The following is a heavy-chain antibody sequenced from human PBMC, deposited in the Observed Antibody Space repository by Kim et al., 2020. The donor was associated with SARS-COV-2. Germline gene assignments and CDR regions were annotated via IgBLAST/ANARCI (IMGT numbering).Heavy chain of an antibody. V-gene: IGHV3-21*01. CDR1: GFTFSSYS. Sequence: GGSLRLSCAASGFTFSSYSMNWVRQAPGKVLEWVSSISSSSSYIYYADSVKGRFTISRDNAKNSLYLQMNSLRAEDTAVYYCARDLGSDNWGGYYYYGMDVWGQGTTVTVSS. J-gene: IGHJ6*02. CDR3: ARDLGSDNWGGYYYYGMDV. CDR2: ISSSSSYI. D-gene: IGHD7-27*01.